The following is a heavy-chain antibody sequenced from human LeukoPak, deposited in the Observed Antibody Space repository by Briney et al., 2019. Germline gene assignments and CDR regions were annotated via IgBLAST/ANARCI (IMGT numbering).Heavy chain of an antibody. V-gene: IGHV3-23*01. CDR1: GFTFTSYA. J-gene: IGHJ4*02. CDR3: AKDPRVGSRVATPCH. CDR2: ISGSGGST. Sequence: GGSLRLSCAASGFTFTSYAMSWVRQAPGKGLEWVSAISGSGGSTYYADSVKGRFTISRDNSKSTLFLQMNSLRAEDTAVYYCAKDPRVGSRVATPCHWGQGPPVTVSS. D-gene: IGHD3-10*01.